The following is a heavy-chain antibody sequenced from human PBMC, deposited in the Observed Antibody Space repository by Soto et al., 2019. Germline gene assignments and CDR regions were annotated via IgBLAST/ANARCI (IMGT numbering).Heavy chain of an antibody. J-gene: IGHJ4*02. CDR1: GGSISSSSSY. CDR3: ARRDYAVYGPAFDY. CDR2: IYYSGST. Sequence: PSETLSLTCTVSGGSISSSSSYWGWIRQPPGKGLVWIGTIYYSGSTYYNPSLKSRVTISVDTSKNQFSLKLSSVTAADTAVYYCARRDYAVYGPAFDYWGQGTLVTVSS. D-gene: IGHD4-17*01. V-gene: IGHV4-39*01.